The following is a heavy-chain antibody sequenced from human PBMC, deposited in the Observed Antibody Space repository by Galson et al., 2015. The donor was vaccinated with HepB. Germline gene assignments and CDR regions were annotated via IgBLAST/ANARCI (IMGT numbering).Heavy chain of an antibody. V-gene: IGHV1-69*02. CDR1: GGTFSSYT. J-gene: IGHJ3*02. D-gene: IGHD2-15*01. CDR2: IIPILGIA. Sequence: SVKVSCKASGGTFSSYTISWVRQAPGQGLEWMGRIIPILGIANYAQKFQGRVTITADKSTSTAYMELSSLRSEDTAVYYCARNRYCSGGSCYSSVAFDIWGQGTMVTVSS. CDR3: ARNRYCSGGSCYSSVAFDI.